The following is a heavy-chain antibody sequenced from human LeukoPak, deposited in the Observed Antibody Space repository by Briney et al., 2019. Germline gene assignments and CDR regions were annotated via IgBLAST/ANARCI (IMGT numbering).Heavy chain of an antibody. V-gene: IGHV4-34*01. CDR2: INHSGST. J-gene: IGHJ4*02. Sequence: SETLSLTCAVYGGSFSGYYWSWIRQPPGKGLEWIGEINHSGSTNYNPSLKSRVTISVDTSKNQFSLKLSSVTAADTAVYYCASAHPWYFDYWGQGTLVTVSS. CDR3: ASAHPWYFDY. CDR1: GGSFSGYY.